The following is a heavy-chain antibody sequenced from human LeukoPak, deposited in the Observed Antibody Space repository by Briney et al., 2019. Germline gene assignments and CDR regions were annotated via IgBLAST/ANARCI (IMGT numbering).Heavy chain of an antibody. CDR1: GESSSGNN. CDR2: INQFGSA. CDR3: ARGVGDRYDYVWGSYPSRDYYYYYYMDV. D-gene: IGHD3-16*01. J-gene: IGHJ6*03. Sequence: SETLSLTCAVYGESSSGNNWNWIRQTPKKGLEWIGKINQFGSANYNPSLKSRVTISVDTSKNQFSLKLSSVTAADTAVYYCARGVGDRYDYVWGSYPSRDYYYYYYMDVWGKGTTVTVSS. V-gene: IGHV4-34*01.